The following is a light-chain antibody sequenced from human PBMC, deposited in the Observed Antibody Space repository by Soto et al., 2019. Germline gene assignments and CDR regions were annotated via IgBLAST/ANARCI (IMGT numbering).Light chain of an antibody. Sequence: QSALTQPASVCGSPGQSITISCTGTSSDVGYYDYVSWYQQHPGKAPKLMIYEVSNRPSGVSSRFSGSKSGNTASLTISGLQAEDEADYYCSSYTTSSTIIFGGGTKLTVL. CDR1: SSDVGYYDY. CDR2: EVS. J-gene: IGLJ2*01. V-gene: IGLV2-14*01. CDR3: SSYTTSSTII.